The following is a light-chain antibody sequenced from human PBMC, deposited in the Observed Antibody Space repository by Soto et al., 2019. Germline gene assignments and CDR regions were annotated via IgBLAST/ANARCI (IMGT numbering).Light chain of an antibody. V-gene: IGLV2-14*01. CDR1: SSDVVGYNY. CDR3: SSYTSSSTLYV. J-gene: IGLJ1*01. Sequence: QSALTQPASVSGSPGQSITISCTGTSSDVVGYNYVSWYQQHPGKAPKLMIYDVSNRPSGVSNRFSGSKSGNTASLTISGLQAEDEADYYCSSYTSSSTLYVFGTGTKVNVL. CDR2: DVS.